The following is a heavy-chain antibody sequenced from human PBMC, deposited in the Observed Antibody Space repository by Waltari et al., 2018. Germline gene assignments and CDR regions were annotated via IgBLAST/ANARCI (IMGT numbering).Heavy chain of an antibody. D-gene: IGHD3-3*01. CDR3: AREGGGHLRFLEWLLLRWFDP. V-gene: IGHV4-38-2*02. Sequence: QVQLQESGPGLVKPSETLSLTCAVSGYSISSGYYWGWIRQPPGKGLEWIGSIYHSGSTYYNPSLKSRVTIAVDTSKNQFSLKLSSVTAADTAVDYCAREGGGHLRFLEWLLLRWFDPWGQGTLVTVSS. CDR1: GYSISSGYY. J-gene: IGHJ5*02. CDR2: IYHSGST.